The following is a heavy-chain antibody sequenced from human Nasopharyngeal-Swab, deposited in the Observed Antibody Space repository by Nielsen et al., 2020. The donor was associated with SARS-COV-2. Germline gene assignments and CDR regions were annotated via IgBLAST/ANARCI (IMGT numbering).Heavy chain of an antibody. CDR3: ARGPLTYGSRWSPDY. D-gene: IGHD6-13*01. CDR1: GFTFSSYG. CDR2: IRYDGFNQ. V-gene: IGHV3-30*02. J-gene: IGHJ4*02. Sequence: GESLKISCAASGFTFSSYGMHWVRQAPGKGLEWVAFIRYDGFNQHYADSVKGRFTISRDSFKNTLYLQLNSLRAEDTAVYYCARGPLTYGSRWSPDYWGQGTLVTVSS.